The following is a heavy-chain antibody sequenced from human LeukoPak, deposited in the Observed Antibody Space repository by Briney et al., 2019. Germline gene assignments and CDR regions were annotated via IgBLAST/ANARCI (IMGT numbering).Heavy chain of an antibody. Sequence: GGSLRLSCAASGFTFSSYSMNWVRQAPGKGLEWVSSISSSSSYIYYADSVRGRFTISRDNAKNSLYLQMNSLRAEDTAVYYCARDSLWLDAFDIWGQGTMVTVSS. V-gene: IGHV3-21*01. CDR3: ARDSLWLDAFDI. CDR2: ISSSSSYI. D-gene: IGHD6-19*01. J-gene: IGHJ3*02. CDR1: GFTFSSYS.